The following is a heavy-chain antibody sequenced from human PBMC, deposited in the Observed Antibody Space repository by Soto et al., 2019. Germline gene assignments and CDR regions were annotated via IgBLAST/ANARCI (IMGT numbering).Heavy chain of an antibody. D-gene: IGHD3-10*01. Sequence: SETLSLTCTVSGGSINSYYWSWIRQPAGKGLEWIGRIYSGGSTNYNPSLKSRLTVSVDTSKNQFSLKLTSVTAADTAVYYCARGPGGFGDFSLDYWGQGTLVTVSS. CDR2: IYSGGST. CDR1: GGSINSYY. V-gene: IGHV4-4*07. CDR3: ARGPGGFGDFSLDY. J-gene: IGHJ4*02.